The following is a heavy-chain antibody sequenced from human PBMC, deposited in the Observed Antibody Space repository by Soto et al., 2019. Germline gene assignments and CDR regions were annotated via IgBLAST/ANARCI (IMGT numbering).Heavy chain of an antibody. V-gene: IGHV3-21*01. CDR3: ASCNTATDAFDI. CDR1: GFTFSSYS. J-gene: IGHJ3*02. Sequence: GGSLRLSCAASGFTFSSYSMNWVRQAPGKGLEWVSSISSSSSYIYYADSVKGRFTISRDNAKYSLYLQMNSLRAEDTAVYYCASCNTATDAFDIWGQGTMVTVSS. CDR2: ISSSSSYI. D-gene: IGHD4-17*01.